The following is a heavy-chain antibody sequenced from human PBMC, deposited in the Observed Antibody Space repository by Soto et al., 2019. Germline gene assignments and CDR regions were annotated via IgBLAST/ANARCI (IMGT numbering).Heavy chain of an antibody. D-gene: IGHD2-2*01. CDR1: GYTLTELS. J-gene: IGHJ4*02. Sequence: ASVKVSCKVSGYTLTELSMHWVRQAPGKGLEWMGGFDPEDGETNYAQKFQGRVTMTADTSTSTAYMELRSLRSDDTAVYYCARAGVLGYCSSTSCYAVGDYWGQGTLVTVSS. CDR2: FDPEDGET. CDR3: ARAGVLGYCSSTSCYAVGDY. V-gene: IGHV1-24*01.